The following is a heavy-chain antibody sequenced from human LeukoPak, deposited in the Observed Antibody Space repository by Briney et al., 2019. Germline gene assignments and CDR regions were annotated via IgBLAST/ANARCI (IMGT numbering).Heavy chain of an antibody. CDR3: ARGRDYMGIWFDP. CDR1: GGSISSSSYY. V-gene: IGHV4-61*02. Sequence: SETLSLTCTVSGGSISSSSYYWGWIRQPAGKGLEWIGRIYTSGSTNYNPSLKSRVTISVDTSKNQFSLKLSSVTAADTAVYYCARGRDYMGIWFDPWGQGTLVTVSS. D-gene: IGHD4-11*01. CDR2: IYTSGST. J-gene: IGHJ5*02.